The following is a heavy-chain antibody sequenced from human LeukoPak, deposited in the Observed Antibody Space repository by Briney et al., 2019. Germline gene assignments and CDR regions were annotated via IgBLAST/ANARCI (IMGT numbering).Heavy chain of an antibody. J-gene: IGHJ4*02. Sequence: GGSLRLSCAASGFIFSGHWMHWVRQAPGEGLVCVARIKKDGTYRDYGDSVKGRFTISRDNAKNTLYLQMNSLRVEDTARYYCVRDDDVYGFAYWGQGTVVTVSS. CDR1: GFIFSGHW. CDR3: VRDDDVYGFAY. CDR2: IKKDGTYR. D-gene: IGHD3-16*01. V-gene: IGHV3-74*01.